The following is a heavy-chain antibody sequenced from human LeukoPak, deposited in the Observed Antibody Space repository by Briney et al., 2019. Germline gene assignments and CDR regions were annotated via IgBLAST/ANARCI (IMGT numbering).Heavy chain of an antibody. D-gene: IGHD5-18*01. CDR2: IYYSGST. Sequence: SETLSLTCTVSGGSISSYYWSLIRQPPGKGLEWIGYIYYSGSTNYNPSLKSRVTISVDTSKNQFSLKLSSVTAADTAVYYCARAFRWLRGGDLNWFDPWGQGTLVTVSS. CDR3: ARAFRWLRGGDLNWFDP. CDR1: GGSISSYY. V-gene: IGHV4-59*01. J-gene: IGHJ5*02.